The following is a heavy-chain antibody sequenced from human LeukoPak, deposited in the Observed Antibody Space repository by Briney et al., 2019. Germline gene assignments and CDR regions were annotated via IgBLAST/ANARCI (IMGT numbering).Heavy chain of an antibody. CDR3: AKYGEHSGFDLSC. J-gene: IGHJ4*02. CDR2: INQRGIT. Sequence: PGGSLRLSCAASRFTFSSYFMSWVRQAPGKGLEWIGEINQRGITKYNPSFKSRVTISVDTSENQFSLKLTSLTAADTGVYYCAKYGEHSGFDLSCWGQGTLVTVSS. V-gene: IGHV4-34*08. CDR1: RFTFSSYF. D-gene: IGHD5-12*01.